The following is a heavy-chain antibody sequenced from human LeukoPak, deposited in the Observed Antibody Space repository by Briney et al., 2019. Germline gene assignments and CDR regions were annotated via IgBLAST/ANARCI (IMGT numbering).Heavy chain of an antibody. CDR3: ARIRGDLGAFDM. Sequence: PGGTLRLSCAASGFSFSTNSMNWVRQAPGKGLEWVSYISSSGSHIYYSDSLKGRFTISRDNAKISLYLQMNSLSAEDTAVYYCARIRGDLGAFDMWGQGTMVTVPS. V-gene: IGHV3-21*01. CDR2: ISSSGSHI. D-gene: IGHD4-17*01. CDR1: GFSFSTNS. J-gene: IGHJ3*02.